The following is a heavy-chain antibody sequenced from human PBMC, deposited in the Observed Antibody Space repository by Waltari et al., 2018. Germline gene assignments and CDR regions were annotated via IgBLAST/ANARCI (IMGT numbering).Heavy chain of an antibody. Sequence: EVQLLESGGGLVQPGGSLRLSCAASGFTFSSYAMSWVRQAPGKGLEWVSLISWDGGSTYYADSVKGRFTISRDNSKNSLYLQMNSLRAEDTALYYCAKDHCSSTSCYEGPWFDPWGQGTLVTVSS. CDR3: AKDHCSSTSCYEGPWFDP. V-gene: IGHV3-43D*04. CDR2: ISWDGGST. J-gene: IGHJ5*02. CDR1: GFTFSSYA. D-gene: IGHD2-2*01.